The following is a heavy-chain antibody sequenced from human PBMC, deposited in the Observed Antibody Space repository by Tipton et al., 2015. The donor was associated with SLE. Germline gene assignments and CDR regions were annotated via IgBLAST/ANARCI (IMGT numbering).Heavy chain of an antibody. V-gene: IGHV4-34*01. CDR2: INHSGST. Sequence: TLSLTCAVYGGSFSGYYWSWIRQPPGKGLEWIGEINHSGSTNYNPSLKSRVTISVDTSKNQFSLKLSSVTAADTAVYYCASPGGQTGEHWGQGTLVTVSS. CDR3: ASPGGQTGEH. D-gene: IGHD7-27*01. CDR1: GGSFSGYY. J-gene: IGHJ4*02.